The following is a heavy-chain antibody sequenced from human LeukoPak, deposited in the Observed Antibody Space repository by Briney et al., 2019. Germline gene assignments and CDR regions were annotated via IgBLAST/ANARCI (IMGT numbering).Heavy chain of an antibody. Sequence: SETLSLTCTVSGGAISGYYWTWIRQPAGKGLEWIGRIYTSGDTNYNPSLKSRVTMSVDKSKNQFSLRLTSVTAADTAVYYCARVYSRWFDYWGQGTLVTVSS. J-gene: IGHJ5*01. CDR3: ARVYSRWFDY. CDR2: IYTSGDT. D-gene: IGHD6-13*01. CDR1: GGAISGYY. V-gene: IGHV4-4*07.